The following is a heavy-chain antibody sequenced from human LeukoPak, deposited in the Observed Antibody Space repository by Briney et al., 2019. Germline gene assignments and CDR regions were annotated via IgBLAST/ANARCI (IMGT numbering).Heavy chain of an antibody. Sequence: KASETLSLTCTVSGGSISSYYWSWIRQPPGKGLEWIGYIYYSGSTNYNPSLKSRVTISVDTSKNQFSLKLSSVTAADTAVYYCARGSGYCSSTSCYAYNWFDPWGQGTLVTVSS. CDR3: ARGSGYCSSTSCYAYNWFDP. V-gene: IGHV4-59*12. D-gene: IGHD2-2*01. J-gene: IGHJ5*02. CDR2: IYYSGST. CDR1: GGSISSYY.